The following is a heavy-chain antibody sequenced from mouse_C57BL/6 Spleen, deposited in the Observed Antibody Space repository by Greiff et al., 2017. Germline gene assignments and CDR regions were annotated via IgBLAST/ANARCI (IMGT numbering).Heavy chain of an antibody. CDR3: ARQTGKGGFDY. CDR1: GFTFSDYG. V-gene: IGHV5-15*01. Sequence: EVQLVESGGGLVQPGGSLKLSCAASGFTFSDYGMAWVRQAPRKGPEWVAFISNLAYSIYYADTVTGRFTFSRENAKNTLYLEMSRLRSEDTAMYYCARQTGKGGFDYWGQGTTLTVSS. J-gene: IGHJ2*01. CDR2: ISNLAYSI. D-gene: IGHD4-1*01.